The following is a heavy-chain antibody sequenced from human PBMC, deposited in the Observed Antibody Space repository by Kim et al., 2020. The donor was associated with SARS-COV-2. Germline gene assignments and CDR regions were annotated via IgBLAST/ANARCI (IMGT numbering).Heavy chain of an antibody. V-gene: IGHV1-3*01. Sequence: ASVKVSCKASGYTFTSYAMHWVRQAPGQRLEWMGWINAGNGNTKYSQKFQGRVTITRDTSASTAYMELSSLRSEDTAVYYCARDPCPLYSSTSCYAAWGDAFDIWGQGTMVTVSS. CDR3: ARDPCPLYSSTSCYAAWGDAFDI. J-gene: IGHJ3*02. D-gene: IGHD2-2*01. CDR1: GYTFTSYA. CDR2: INAGNGNT.